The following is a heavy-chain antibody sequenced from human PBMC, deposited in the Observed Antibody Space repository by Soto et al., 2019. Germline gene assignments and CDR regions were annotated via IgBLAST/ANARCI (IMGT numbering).Heavy chain of an antibody. CDR3: AREMRGYCSGGSCYVDAFDI. J-gene: IGHJ3*02. V-gene: IGHV3-21*01. D-gene: IGHD2-15*01. CDR2: ISSSSSYI. CDR1: GFTFSSYS. Sequence: SLRLSCAASGFTFSSYSMNWVRQAPGKGLEWVSSISSSSSYIYYADSVKGRFTISRDNAKNSLYLQMNSLRAEDTAVYYCAREMRGYCSGGSCYVDAFDIWGQGTMVTVSS.